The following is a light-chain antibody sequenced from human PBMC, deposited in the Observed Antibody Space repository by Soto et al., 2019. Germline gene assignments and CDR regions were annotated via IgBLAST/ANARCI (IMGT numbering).Light chain of an antibody. V-gene: IGKV3-20*01. Sequence: IKLTQSPGTLSLSPGERATLCCRASQSVSSSYLAWYQQKPGQAPRLLIYGASSRATGIPDRFSGSGSGTDFTLTISRLEPEDFAVYYCQQYGSSLLFGQGTRLEIK. CDR3: QQYGSSLL. J-gene: IGKJ5*01. CDR2: GAS. CDR1: QSVSSSY.